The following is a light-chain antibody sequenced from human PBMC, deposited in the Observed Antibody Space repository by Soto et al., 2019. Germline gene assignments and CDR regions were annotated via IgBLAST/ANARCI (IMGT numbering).Light chain of an antibody. CDR3: LQDYNYPGT. CDR1: QGIRND. Sequence: AIQMTQSPSSLSAYVGDRVTITCRASQGIRNDLGWYQQKPGKAPKLLIYAASSLQSGVPSRFSGSGSGTDFTLTISSLQPEDCATYYCLQDYNYPGTVGQGTKVEIK. J-gene: IGKJ1*01. V-gene: IGKV1-6*01. CDR2: AAS.